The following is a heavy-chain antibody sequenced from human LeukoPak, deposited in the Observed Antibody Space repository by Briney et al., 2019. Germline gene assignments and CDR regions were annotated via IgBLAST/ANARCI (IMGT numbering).Heavy chain of an antibody. J-gene: IGHJ4*02. V-gene: IGHV3-7*01. CDR1: GFTFNNYW. CDR2: IKEDTSQK. Sequence: AGGSLRLSCAASGFTFNNYWMSWVRQAPGKGLEWVAHIKEDTSQKYYVGSVEGRFTISRDNARNSLYLQMNSQRGEDTAVYFCARQVSREGHFDYWGRGALVTVSS. CDR3: ARQVSREGHFDY. D-gene: IGHD1-26*01.